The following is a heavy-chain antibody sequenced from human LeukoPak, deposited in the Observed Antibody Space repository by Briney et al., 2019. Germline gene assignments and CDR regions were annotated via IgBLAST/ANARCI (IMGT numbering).Heavy chain of an antibody. V-gene: IGHV4-39*07. CDR3: ARISSRRLPQTYSLESRYYFDH. J-gene: IGHJ4*02. D-gene: IGHD2-21*01. CDR1: GGSISSSSYY. Sequence: SETLSLTCTVSGGSISSSSYYWGWIRQPPGKGLEWIGNIYYSGSTYYDPSLKSRVTISVGKSKKQFSLKVCSVTAADTAVYYCARISSRRLPQTYSLESRYYFDHWGQGTLVTVSS. CDR2: IYYSGST.